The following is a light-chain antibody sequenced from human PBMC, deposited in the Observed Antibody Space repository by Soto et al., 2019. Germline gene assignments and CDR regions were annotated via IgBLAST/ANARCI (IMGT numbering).Light chain of an antibody. Sequence: QSVLTQPPSVSGAPGQRVTISCTGSNSNIGAGSDVHWYQQYPGTTPKLLIYGDRYRPSGVPDRFSGAKSGTSASLAITGLQAEDEADYYCQSYDSSLSGPVFGGGTQLTVL. V-gene: IGLV1-40*01. CDR2: GDR. CDR3: QSYDSSLSGPV. J-gene: IGLJ3*02. CDR1: NSNIGAGSD.